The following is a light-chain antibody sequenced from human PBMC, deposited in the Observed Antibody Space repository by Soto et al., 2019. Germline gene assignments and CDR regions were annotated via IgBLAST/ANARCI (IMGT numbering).Light chain of an antibody. V-gene: IGKV3-11*01. CDR2: DAS. Sequence: EIVLTQSPATLSLSPGERATLSCRASQSVSSYLAWYQQKLGQAPRLLIYDASHRATGIPARFSGSGSGTDVTLTISSLEPEDFAVYYCQHRSNWPPTSGQGTKLEIK. CDR1: QSVSSY. CDR3: QHRSNWPPT. J-gene: IGKJ2*01.